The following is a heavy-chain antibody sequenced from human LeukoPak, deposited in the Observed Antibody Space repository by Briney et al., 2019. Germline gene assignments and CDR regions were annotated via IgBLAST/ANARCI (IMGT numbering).Heavy chain of an antibody. CDR2: TSGDGITT. Sequence: PGGSLRLACAASGFTFHNYAIHWVRQAPGKGLEWVSLTSGDGITTYFADSVKGRFTISRDNSKSSLYLQMNSLRAEDTAVYYCAKDKRIAVAGPPACWGQGTLVTVSS. CDR3: AKDKRIAVAGPPAC. J-gene: IGHJ4*02. V-gene: IGHV3-43*02. CDR1: GFTFHNYA. D-gene: IGHD6-19*01.